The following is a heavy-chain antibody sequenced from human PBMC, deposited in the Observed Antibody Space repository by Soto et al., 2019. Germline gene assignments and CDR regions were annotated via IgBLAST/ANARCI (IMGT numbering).Heavy chain of an antibody. CDR1: GVNFNDHY. V-gene: IGHV3-72*01. Sequence: GGSLRLSCVASGVNFNDHYMDWVRQAPGKGLEWVGRARNKVNSYIIAYAASVQGRFTISRDDSKNSLYLQMNSLKTEDTAVYFCARLMGTSFDLWGQGTLVTVSS. CDR3: ARLMGTSFDL. D-gene: IGHD2-8*01. J-gene: IGHJ4*02. CDR2: ARNKVNSYII.